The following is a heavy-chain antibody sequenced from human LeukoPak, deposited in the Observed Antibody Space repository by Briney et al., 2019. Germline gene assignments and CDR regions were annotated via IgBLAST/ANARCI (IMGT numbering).Heavy chain of an antibody. J-gene: IGHJ6*03. V-gene: IGHV3-20*04. CDR1: GFRFDDYG. CDR2: TNWDGAST. CDR3: GRVYCSTTSCYDYYDYYMDV. Sequence: GGSLRLSCAASGFRFDDYGMSWVRHVPGKGLEWVSGTNWDGASTGYADSVKGRFTISRDNVKNFLYLQMYSLRVEDTALYFCGRVYCSTTSCYDYYDYYMDVWGKGTTVTVSS. D-gene: IGHD2-2*01.